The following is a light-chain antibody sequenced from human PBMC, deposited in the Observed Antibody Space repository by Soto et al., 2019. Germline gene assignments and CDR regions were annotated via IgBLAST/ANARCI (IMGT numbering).Light chain of an antibody. J-gene: IGKJ5*01. V-gene: IGKV3-20*01. Sequence: DIVLTQSPGTLPLSPGERAALSCRASQSVSSTNLALYQQKPCQAPRLLIYGASSRATGIPDRFSGSGSGTDFTLTISRLEPEDFAVYYCQQYGSSPITFGQGTRLEIK. CDR1: QSVSSTN. CDR2: GAS. CDR3: QQYGSSPIT.